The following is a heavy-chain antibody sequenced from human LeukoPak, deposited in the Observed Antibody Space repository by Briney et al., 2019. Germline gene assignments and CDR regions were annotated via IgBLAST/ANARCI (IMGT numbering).Heavy chain of an antibody. CDR3: TREDWDFDS. Sequence: GGSLRLSCAASGFTFRNYGMHWVRQAPGKGLEWVACIRYDGSKYADSVKGRFTISRDDSNNMAYLQMDSLKNEDTAVYYCTREDWDFDSWGQGTPVSVSS. CDR1: GFTFRNYG. V-gene: IGHV3-30*02. CDR2: IRYDGS. D-gene: IGHD3/OR15-3a*01. J-gene: IGHJ4*02.